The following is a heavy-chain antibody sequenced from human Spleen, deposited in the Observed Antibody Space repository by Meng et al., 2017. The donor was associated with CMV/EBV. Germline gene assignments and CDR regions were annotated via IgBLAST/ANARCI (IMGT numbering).Heavy chain of an antibody. CDR2: VIPSLGVP. Sequence: SVKVSCKTSGGTFKSYTITWVRQAPGQGLEWMGGVIPSLGVPNYARNFQGRITITADKSTTTAYMELSSLRPDDTAIYFCAWGSTHCSSASCLLYFDYWGQGTLVTVSS. J-gene: IGHJ4*02. V-gene: IGHV1-69*10. CDR3: AWGSTHCSSASCLLYFDY. CDR1: GGTFKSYT. D-gene: IGHD2-2*01.